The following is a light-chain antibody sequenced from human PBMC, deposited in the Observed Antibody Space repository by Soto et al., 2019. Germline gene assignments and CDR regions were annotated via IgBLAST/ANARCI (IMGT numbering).Light chain of an antibody. CDR1: SSDVGGYNY. V-gene: IGLV2-11*01. CDR3: CSYAGSYTSYV. Sequence: QSVLTQPRSVSASPGQSVPISCTGTSSDVGGYNYVSWYQQHPGKAPKLMIYDVSKRPSGVPDRFSGSKSGNTASLTISGLQAEDEADYYCCSYAGSYTSYVFGTGTKVTVL. J-gene: IGLJ1*01. CDR2: DVS.